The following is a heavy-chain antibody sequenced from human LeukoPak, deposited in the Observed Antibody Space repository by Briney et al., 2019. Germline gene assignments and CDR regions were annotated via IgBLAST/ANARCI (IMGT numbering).Heavy chain of an antibody. CDR2: IISIGGTT. CDR1: GVTFSDYT. J-gene: IGHJ4*02. D-gene: IGHD2-2*01. Sequence: PGGSLRLSCAASGVTFSDYTMSWVRQAPGKGLEWVSRIISIGGTTTYADSFKGRFTVSGDKAKNSLYLQMNSLRAEDTAVYYCASSILPAANAIVYWGQGTLVTVSS. CDR3: ASSILPAANAIVY. V-gene: IGHV3-11*04.